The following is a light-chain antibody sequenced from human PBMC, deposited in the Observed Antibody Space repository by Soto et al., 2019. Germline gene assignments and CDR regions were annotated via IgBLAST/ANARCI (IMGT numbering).Light chain of an antibody. CDR3: SSYTSSSTPLWV. J-gene: IGLJ1*01. V-gene: IGLV2-14*01. Sequence: QSALTQPASVSGSPGRSITISCTGTSSDVGGYNYVSWYQQHPGKAPKLMIYEVSNRPSGVSNRFSGSKSGNTASLTISGLQAEDEADYYCSSYTSSSTPLWVFGTGTKVTVL. CDR1: SSDVGGYNY. CDR2: EVS.